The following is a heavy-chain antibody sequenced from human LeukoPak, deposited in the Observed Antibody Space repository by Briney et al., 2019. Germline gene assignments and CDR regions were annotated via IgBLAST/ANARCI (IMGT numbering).Heavy chain of an antibody. CDR3: RRDNWGGVLD. CDR1: GFTLGTYW. J-gene: IGHJ4*02. CDR2: INGAGSII. D-gene: IGHD7-27*01. V-gene: IGHV3-74*01. Sequence: PGGSLRLSCAASGFTLGTYWMHWVRQSSGKGRVWDSRINGAGSIIHYADSVKGRFTISRDNAKNTLFLQMNRLRAEDTAVYYCRRDNWGGVLDWGQGTLVTVSS.